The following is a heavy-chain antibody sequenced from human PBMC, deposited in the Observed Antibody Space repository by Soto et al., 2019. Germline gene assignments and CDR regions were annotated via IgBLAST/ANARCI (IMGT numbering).Heavy chain of an antibody. CDR2: IKSKTDGGTT. CDR1: GFTFSNAW. D-gene: IGHD2-2*01. Sequence: GWSLRLSCAASGFTFSNAWMSWVRQAPGKVLEWVGRIKSKTDGGTTDYAAPVKGRFTISRDDSKNTLYLQMNSLKTEDTAVYYCTTGDIVVVPTFDYWGQGTLVTVSS. CDR3: TTGDIVVVPTFDY. V-gene: IGHV3-15*01. J-gene: IGHJ4*02.